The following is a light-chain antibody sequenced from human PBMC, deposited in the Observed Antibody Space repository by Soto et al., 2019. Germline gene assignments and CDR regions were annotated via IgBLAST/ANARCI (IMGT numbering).Light chain of an antibody. CDR1: QSVSSSY. CDR2: GAS. J-gene: IGKJ1*01. Sequence: EIVLTQSPDTLSLSPGERATLSCRASQSVSSSYLAWYLQKPGQAPRLLIYGASSRATGIPDRFSGSGSGTDFTLTISRLEPEDFAVYYCQQYDSSPLTFGQGTKVEIK. V-gene: IGKV3-20*01. CDR3: QQYDSSPLT.